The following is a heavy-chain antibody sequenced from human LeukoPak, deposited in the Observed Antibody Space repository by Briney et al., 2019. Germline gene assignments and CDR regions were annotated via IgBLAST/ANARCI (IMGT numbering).Heavy chain of an antibody. CDR1: GGSFSGYY. CDR2: INHSGST. J-gene: IGHJ4*02. CDR3: ARCHGILTGYYDY. D-gene: IGHD3-9*01. Sequence: PSETLSLTCAVYGGSFSGYYWSWIRQPPGKGLEWIGEINHSGSTNYNPSLKSRVTISVDTSKNQFSLKLSSVTAADTAVYYCARCHGILTGYYDYWGQGTLVTVSS. V-gene: IGHV4-34*01.